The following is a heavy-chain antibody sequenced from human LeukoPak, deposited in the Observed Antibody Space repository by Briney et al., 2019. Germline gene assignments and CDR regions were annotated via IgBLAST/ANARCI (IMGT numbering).Heavy chain of an antibody. D-gene: IGHD4-17*01. CDR1: GGSITYYY. CDR2: IYYSGST. Sequence: PSETLSLTCTVSGGSITYYYWSWIRQPPGKGLEWIGYIYYSGSTNYNPSLKSRVTISVDTSKNQFSLKLSSVTAADTAVYYCARNYGDYETYFDYWGQGTLVTVSS. CDR3: ARNYGDYETYFDY. J-gene: IGHJ4*02. V-gene: IGHV4-59*01.